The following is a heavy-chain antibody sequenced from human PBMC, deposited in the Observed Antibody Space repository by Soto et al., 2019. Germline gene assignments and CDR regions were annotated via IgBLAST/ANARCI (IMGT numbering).Heavy chain of an antibody. CDR1: AFTFSSFS. CDR2: ISSSSSYI. V-gene: IGHV3-21*01. Sequence: PGGSLRLSCAASAFTFSSFSMNWVRQAPGKGLEGVSSISSSSSYIYYADSVKGRFTISRDNAKNSLYLQMNSLRAEDTAVYYCARDFSYAGSSPNFDYWGHGTLVTVSS. CDR3: ARDFSYAGSSPNFDY. J-gene: IGHJ4*01. D-gene: IGHD3-16*01.